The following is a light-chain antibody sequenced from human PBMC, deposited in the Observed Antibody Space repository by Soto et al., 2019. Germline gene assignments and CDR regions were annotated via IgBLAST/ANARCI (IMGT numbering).Light chain of an antibody. CDR1: QTISSW. CDR3: QHYYSYSEA. V-gene: IGKV1-5*03. J-gene: IGKJ1*01. Sequence: ESQMTQSPSTLSGYVGDRVTITCRASQTISSWLAWYQQKPGKAPKLLIYKASTLKSGVPSRFSGSGSGTEFTLTISSLQPDDFATYYCQHYYSYSEAFGQGSK. CDR2: KAS.